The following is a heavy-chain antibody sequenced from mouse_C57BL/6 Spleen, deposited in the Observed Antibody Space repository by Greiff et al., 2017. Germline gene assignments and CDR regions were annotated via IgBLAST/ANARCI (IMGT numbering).Heavy chain of an antibody. D-gene: IGHD2-5*01. CDR3: ARYYSNYLDY. CDR1: GYAFSSSW. V-gene: IGHV1-82*01. Sequence: LVESGPELVKPGASVKISCKASGYAFSSSWMNWVKQRPGKGLEWIGRIYPGDGDTNYNGKFKGKATLTADKSSSTAYMQHSSLTSEDSAVYFCARYYSNYLDYWGQGTTLTVSS. CDR2: IYPGDGDT. J-gene: IGHJ2*01.